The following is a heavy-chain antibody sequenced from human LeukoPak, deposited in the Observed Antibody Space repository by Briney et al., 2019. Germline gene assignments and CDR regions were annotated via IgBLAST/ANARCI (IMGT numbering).Heavy chain of an antibody. Sequence: GASVKVSCKASGYTFASFGITWVRQAPGQGLEWMGWINTHNGDTNYAQKLQGRVTMTTDTSTSTAYMELRSLRPDDTAVYYCARDGYRLSGYFYYMDVWGKGTTVTVSS. J-gene: IGHJ6*03. V-gene: IGHV1-18*01. CDR3: ARDGYRLSGYFYYMDV. CDR1: GYTFASFG. D-gene: IGHD2-2*03. CDR2: INTHNGDT.